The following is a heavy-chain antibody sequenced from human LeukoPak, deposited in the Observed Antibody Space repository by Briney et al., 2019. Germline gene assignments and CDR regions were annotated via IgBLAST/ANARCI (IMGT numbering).Heavy chain of an antibody. CDR1: GGSISSYY. CDR3: ASPPPDSSGWYGGNWFDP. J-gene: IGHJ5*02. V-gene: IGHV4-39*01. D-gene: IGHD6-19*01. Sequence: SETLSLTCTVSGGSISSYYWGWIRQPPGKGLEWIGSIYYSGSTYYNPSLKSRVTISVDTSKNQFSLKLSSVTAADTAVYYCASPPPDSSGWYGGNWFDPWGQGTLVTVSS. CDR2: IYYSGST.